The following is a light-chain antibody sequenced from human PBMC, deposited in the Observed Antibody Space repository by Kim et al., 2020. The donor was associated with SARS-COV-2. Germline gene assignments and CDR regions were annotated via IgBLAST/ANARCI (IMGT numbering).Light chain of an antibody. CDR2: GKN. Sequence: VALGQTVKITCQGASLRSSYATWYQQKPGQSPILVIYGKNNRPSGIPDRFSGSSSGNTASLTITGTQAGDEADYYCNSRDSNDNVVFGGGTQLTVL. CDR1: SLRSSY. CDR3: NSRDSNDNVV. J-gene: IGLJ2*01. V-gene: IGLV3-19*01.